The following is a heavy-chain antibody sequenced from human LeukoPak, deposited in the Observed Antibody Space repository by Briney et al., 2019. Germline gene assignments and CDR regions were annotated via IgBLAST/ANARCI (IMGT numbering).Heavy chain of an antibody. CDR2: ISYDGSNK. CDR1: GFTFSSYA. J-gene: IGHJ4*02. V-gene: IGHV3-30-3*01. CDR3: ATAGPHSTGYYLGN. Sequence: GGSLRLSCAASGFTFSSYAMHWVRQAPGKGLEWVAVISYDGSNKYYADSVKGRFTISRDNSKNTLYLQMNSLRAEDTAVYYCATAGPHSTGYYLGNWGQGTLVTVSS. D-gene: IGHD3-22*01.